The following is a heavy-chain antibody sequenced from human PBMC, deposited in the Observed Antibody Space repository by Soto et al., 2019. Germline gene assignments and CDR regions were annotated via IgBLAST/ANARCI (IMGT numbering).Heavy chain of an antibody. Sequence: SETLSLTCTVSGGYINNYYWSWIRQPPGEGLQLIGYIYYSGSTDYNPSLKSRVAISVDTSKNQFSLKLSSVTAADTAVYYCARLTGYSSGYYHNGLDPWGQGTLVTVSS. CDR2: IYYSGST. CDR3: ARLTGYSSGYYHNGLDP. J-gene: IGHJ5*02. V-gene: IGHV4-59*08. D-gene: IGHD6-19*01. CDR1: GGYINNYY.